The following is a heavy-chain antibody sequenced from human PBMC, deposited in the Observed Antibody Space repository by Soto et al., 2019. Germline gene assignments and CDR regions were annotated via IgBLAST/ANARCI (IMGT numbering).Heavy chain of an antibody. V-gene: IGHV1-46*01. CDR2: INPSGGSA. J-gene: IGHJ4*02. D-gene: IGHD6-19*01. CDR1: GYSFSSYY. CDR3: ARRGYDSGWSLDY. Sequence: QVKLVQSGAEVKKPGASVSVHCKTSGYSFSSYYMTWVRQAPGQGLEWMGIINPSGGSANYAQEFQGRVTMTSDASTSKTYMELSSLTSDDTAIYYWARRGYDSGWSLDYWGQGTLVTVSS.